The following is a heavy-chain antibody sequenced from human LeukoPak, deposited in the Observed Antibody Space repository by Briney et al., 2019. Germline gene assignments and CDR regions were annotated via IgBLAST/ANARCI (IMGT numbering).Heavy chain of an antibody. V-gene: IGHV7-4-1*02. D-gene: IGHD5-12*01. CDR2: INTNTGNP. CDR1: GYTFTSYA. Sequence: ASVKVSCKASGYTFTSYAINWVRQAPGQGLEWMGWINTNTGNPTYAQGFTGRFVFSLDTSVSTAYLQISSPKAEDTAVYYCARGSVGAPIPKDYWGQGTLVTVSS. J-gene: IGHJ4*02. CDR3: ARGSVGAPIPKDY.